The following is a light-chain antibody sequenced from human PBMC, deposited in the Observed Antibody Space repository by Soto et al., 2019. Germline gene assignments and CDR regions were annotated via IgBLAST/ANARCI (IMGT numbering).Light chain of an antibody. CDR2: DAS. CDR1: QSVSSY. J-gene: IGKJ1*01. V-gene: IGKV3-11*01. CDR3: QQRSNWPRT. Sequence: EIVLTQSPATLSLSPGERATLSCRASQSVSSYLAWYQQKPGQAPRLLIYDASNGATGIPARISDSGSGTDFTLTVSSLVPEDFAVYYCQQRSNWPRTFGQGTKVDIK.